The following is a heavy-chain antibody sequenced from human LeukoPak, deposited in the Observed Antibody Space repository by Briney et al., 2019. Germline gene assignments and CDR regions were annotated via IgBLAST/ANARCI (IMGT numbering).Heavy chain of an antibody. Sequence: SETLSLTCAVSGGSFIGCYWSWIRQPPQKGLEWIGEIIHSASTNYNTSLRSRVTISVDTSKNQCSLKLRSAAAADTAVYYCARGSYCSSTSCYYNWFDPWGQGTLVTVSS. J-gene: IGHJ5*02. CDR3: ARGSYCSSTSCYYNWFDP. CDR1: GGSFIGCY. D-gene: IGHD2-2*01. V-gene: IGHV4-34*01. CDR2: IIHSAST.